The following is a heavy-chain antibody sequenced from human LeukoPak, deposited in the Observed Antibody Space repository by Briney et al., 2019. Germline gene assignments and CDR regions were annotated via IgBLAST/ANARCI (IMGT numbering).Heavy chain of an antibody. CDR2: IYYSGST. CDR1: GGSISSHY. Sequence: IPSETLSLTCTVSGGSISSHYWSWIRQPPGKGLEWIGYIYYSGSTNYNPSLKSRVTISVDTSKNQFSLKLSSVTAADTAVYYCARATYDFWSGYHYYYYYYMDVWGKGTTVTVSS. J-gene: IGHJ6*03. D-gene: IGHD3-3*01. CDR3: ARATYDFWSGYHYYYYYYMDV. V-gene: IGHV4-59*11.